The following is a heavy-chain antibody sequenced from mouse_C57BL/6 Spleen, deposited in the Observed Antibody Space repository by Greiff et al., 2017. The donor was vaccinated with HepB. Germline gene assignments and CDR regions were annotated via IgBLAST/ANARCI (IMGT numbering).Heavy chain of an antibody. CDR3: ARQRDYGESSYALDY. Sequence: EVKLMESGGGLVQPGGSLKLSCAASGFTFTDYGMAWVRQAPRQGLEWVAFISNLADSIYYADTVTGRFTFTRENATNTLYLELSSLRSEDAAMYYCARQRDYGESSYALDYWGQGTSVTVSS. V-gene: IGHV5-15*01. CDR2: ISNLADSI. D-gene: IGHD2-4*01. J-gene: IGHJ4*01. CDR1: GFTFTDYG.